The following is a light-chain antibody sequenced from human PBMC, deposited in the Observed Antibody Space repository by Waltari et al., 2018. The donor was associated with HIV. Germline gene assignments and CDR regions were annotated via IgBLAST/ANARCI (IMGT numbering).Light chain of an antibody. CDR1: QNVNTN. J-gene: IGKJ1*01. Sequence: VVLTQSPASLSLSPGETVTLSCTASQNVNTNLAWYQHRPGQAPRHVMFGASTRSAGLPARFIGGGSGTNFTLTIRNVQSEDFAVYYCQQYEFWPTFGQGTKV. CDR2: GAS. V-gene: IGKV3-15*01. CDR3: QQYEFWPT.